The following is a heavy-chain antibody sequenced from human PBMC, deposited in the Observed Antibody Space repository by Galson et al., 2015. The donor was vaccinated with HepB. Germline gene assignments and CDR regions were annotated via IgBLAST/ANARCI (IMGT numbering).Heavy chain of an antibody. CDR3: AREVRYRSDPYAP. CDR2: ISHSSTYR. D-gene: IGHD6-19*01. Sequence: SLRLSCAASGFTFSDYYMNGIRQAPGKGLEWVSYISHSSTYRNYADSVKGRFTISRDNAKNSLYLEMNSLRAEDTAVYYCAREVRYRSDPYAPWVQATLVTVSS. CDR1: GFTFSDYY. J-gene: IGHJ5*01. V-gene: IGHV3-11*06.